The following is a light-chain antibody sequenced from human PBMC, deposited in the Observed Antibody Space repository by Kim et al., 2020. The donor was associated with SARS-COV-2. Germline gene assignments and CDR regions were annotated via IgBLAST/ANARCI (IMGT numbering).Light chain of an antibody. CDR2: NND. CDR3: QSSDSTLSGYV. V-gene: IGLV1-40*01. CDR1: NANSVAGYD. J-gene: IGLJ1*01. Sequence: QGVTTSGTVSNANSVAGYDVHWYQHLPGTAPKVLIHNNDNRPSGVPDRFSGSRSGTSASLAITGLQAEDEADFYCQSSDSTLSGYVFGSGTKVTVL.